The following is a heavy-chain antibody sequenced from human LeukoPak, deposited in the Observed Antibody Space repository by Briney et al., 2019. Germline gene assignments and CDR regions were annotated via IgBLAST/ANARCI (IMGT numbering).Heavy chain of an antibody. D-gene: IGHD1-26*01. CDR2: INTYNGNT. CDR1: GYTFTTYG. Sequence: ASVKVSCKASGYTFTTYGISWVRQAPGQGLEWLGWINTYNGNTKYAQNLQGRVTLTTVTSTSTAYRELRSLRSDDTALYFCARGGIQGTTTVKYYYYYMDVWGEGTTVTVSS. V-gene: IGHV1-18*01. J-gene: IGHJ6*03. CDR3: ARGGIQGTTTVKYYYYYMDV.